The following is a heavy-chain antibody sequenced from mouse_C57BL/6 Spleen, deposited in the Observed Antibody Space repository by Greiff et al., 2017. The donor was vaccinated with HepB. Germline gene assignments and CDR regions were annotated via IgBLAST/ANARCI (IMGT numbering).Heavy chain of an antibody. J-gene: IGHJ4*01. CDR3: ARSHYDYDVGYAMDY. CDR1: GYAFSSSW. Sequence: VQLQQSGPELVKPGASVKISCKASGYAFSSSWMNWVKQRPGKGLEWIGRIYPGDGDTNYNGKFKGKATLTADKSSSTAYMQLSSLTSADSAVYFCARSHYDYDVGYAMDYWGQGTSVTVSS. CDR2: IYPGDGDT. D-gene: IGHD2-4*01. V-gene: IGHV1-82*01.